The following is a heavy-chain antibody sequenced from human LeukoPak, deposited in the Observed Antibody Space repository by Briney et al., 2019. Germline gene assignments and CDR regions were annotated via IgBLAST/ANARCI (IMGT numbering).Heavy chain of an antibody. D-gene: IGHD2-15*01. CDR1: GFTFSSYW. J-gene: IGHJ3*02. V-gene: IGHV3-74*01. Sequence: GSLRLSCAASGFTFSSYWMHWVRQAQGKGLEWVSRINSDGSSTSYADSVKGRFTISRDNAKNTLYLQMNSLTAEDTAIYSCARPRLEYCSGGSCFDAFDIWGQGTMVTVSS. CDR3: ARPRLEYCSGGSCFDAFDI. CDR2: INSDGSST.